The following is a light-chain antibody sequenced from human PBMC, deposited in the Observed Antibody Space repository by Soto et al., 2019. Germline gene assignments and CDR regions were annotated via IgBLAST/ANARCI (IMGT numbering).Light chain of an antibody. CDR3: QQSYSKTWT. V-gene: IGKV1-39*01. CDR1: QSISSY. CDR2: AAS. Sequence: SHMTYSPMSPFASVGDIVTITCRASQSISSYLNWYQQKPGKAPKLLIYAASSLQSGVPSRFSGSGSGTDFTLTISRLQPEDFATYCCQQSYSKTWTFGQGTKVEIK. J-gene: IGKJ1*01.